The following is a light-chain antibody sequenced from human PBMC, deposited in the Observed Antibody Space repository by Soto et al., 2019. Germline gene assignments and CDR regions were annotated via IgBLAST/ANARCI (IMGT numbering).Light chain of an antibody. CDR1: QSGRTKY. J-gene: IGKJ1*01. V-gene: IGKV3-20*01. Sequence: IVLTQSPGTLSLSPGESATLSCRASQSGRTKYIAWYQQKPGQAPRLLLYATSNRAAGTPDRFSGSGSGTDFSLIINTLEPEDFAVYYCQHYGVSWTFGQGTNVEIK. CDR2: ATS. CDR3: QHYGVSWT.